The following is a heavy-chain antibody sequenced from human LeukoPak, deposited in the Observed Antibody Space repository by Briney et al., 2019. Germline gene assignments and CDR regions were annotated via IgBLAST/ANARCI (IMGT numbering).Heavy chain of an antibody. CDR3: ARGWLAETTVVTPYNY. CDR2: INPNSDGT. J-gene: IGHJ4*02. Sequence: ASVKVSCKASGYTFTGYYMHWVRQAPGQGLEWMGRINPNSDGTNYAQKFQGRVTMTRDTSISTAYMELSSLRSEDTAVYYCARGWLAETTVVTPYNYWGQGTLVTVSS. D-gene: IGHD2-21*02. V-gene: IGHV1-2*06. CDR1: GYTFTGYY.